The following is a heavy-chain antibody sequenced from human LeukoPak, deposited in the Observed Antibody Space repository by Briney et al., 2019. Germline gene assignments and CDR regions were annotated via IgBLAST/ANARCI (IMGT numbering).Heavy chain of an antibody. CDR2: TFYTGRT. CDR3: ARRRHNFDFYDV. Sequence: PSETLSLTCTVSGDSIISNIYWWDWVRLPPGKGLEWIGATFYTGRTFHSPSLKSRVTISVDTSKNQFSLDLSSATAADTAVYYCARRRHNFDFYDVWGQGTRVNVSS. D-gene: IGHD3/OR15-3a*01. V-gene: IGHV4-39*01. J-gene: IGHJ3*01. CDR1: GDSIISNIYW.